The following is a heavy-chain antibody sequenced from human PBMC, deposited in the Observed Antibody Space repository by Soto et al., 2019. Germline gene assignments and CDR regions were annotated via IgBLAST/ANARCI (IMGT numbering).Heavy chain of an antibody. CDR3: AKEKSRYDRSGYYRPDY. CDR2: LIPAFGTA. V-gene: IGHV1-69*06. Sequence: SVKVSCKASGVTFSNHAISWVRPAPLHGLEWMVGLIPAFGTANYAQKFQDRVTITAEKFTSTDYMELSGLRSEDTAVYYCAKEKSRYDRSGYYRPDYLGQGPLVTVSS. CDR1: GVTFSNHA. D-gene: IGHD3-22*01. J-gene: IGHJ4*02.